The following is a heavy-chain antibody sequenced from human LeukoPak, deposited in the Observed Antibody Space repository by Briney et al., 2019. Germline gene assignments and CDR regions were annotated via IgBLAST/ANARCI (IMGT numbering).Heavy chain of an antibody. V-gene: IGHV1-2*02. CDR3: ARGNIATRRGENWFDL. CDR1: GYTFTGDF. D-gene: IGHD6-6*01. J-gene: IGHJ5*02. Sequence: ASVTVSCKASGYTFTGDFIHWVRQAPGQGLEWMGWINSDSGGTNYARKFQGRVTMTRDTSISTAYMELSSLRSDDTAVFYCARGNIATRRGENWFDLWGQGTLVTVSS. CDR2: INSDSGGT.